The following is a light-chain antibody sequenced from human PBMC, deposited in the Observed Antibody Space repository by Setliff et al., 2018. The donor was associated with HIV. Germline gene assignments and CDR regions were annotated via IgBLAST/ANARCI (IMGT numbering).Light chain of an antibody. CDR1: SSDVGAYNY. V-gene: IGLV2-14*01. Sequence: QSALTQPASVSGSPGQSITISCTGTSSDVGAYNYVSWYQQDPGKAPKLMIYEVSNRPSGVSDRFSGSKSGNTASLTISGLQAEDEADYYCSSYTGSSTPYVFGTGTRSPS. J-gene: IGLJ1*01. CDR3: SSYTGSSTPYV. CDR2: EVS.